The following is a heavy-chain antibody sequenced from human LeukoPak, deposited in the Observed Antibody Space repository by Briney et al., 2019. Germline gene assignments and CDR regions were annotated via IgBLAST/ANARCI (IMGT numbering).Heavy chain of an antibody. D-gene: IGHD3-22*01. V-gene: IGHV4-59*01. CDR2: IYYSGST. CDR3: ARDGGDYYDSSGYMS. Sequence: SETLSLTCTVSGGSISSYYWSWIRQPPGKGLEWIGYIYYSGSTNYNPSLKSRVTISVDTSKNQFSLKLSSVTAADTAVYYCARDGGDYYDSSGYMSWGQGTLVTVSS. CDR1: GGSISSYY. J-gene: IGHJ4*02.